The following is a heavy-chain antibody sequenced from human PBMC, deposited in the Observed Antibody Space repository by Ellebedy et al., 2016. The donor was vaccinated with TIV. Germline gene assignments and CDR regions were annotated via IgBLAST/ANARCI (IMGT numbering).Heavy chain of an antibody. V-gene: IGHV4-59*08. D-gene: IGHD2-15*01. CDR3: ARHSEFCIGNSCPFDY. CDR2: IYYSGST. Sequence: MPSETLSLTCAVYGGSFSGYYWSWIRQPPGKGLEWIGYIYYSGSTNYNPSLKSRVTMSVDPSKNHFSLKLSSVTAADTAEYYNARHSEFCIGNSCPFDYWGQGNLVTVSS. CDR1: GGSFSGYY. J-gene: IGHJ4*02.